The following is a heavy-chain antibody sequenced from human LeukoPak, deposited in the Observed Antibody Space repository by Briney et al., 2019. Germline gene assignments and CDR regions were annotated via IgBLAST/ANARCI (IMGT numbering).Heavy chain of an antibody. D-gene: IGHD3-22*01. V-gene: IGHV3-23*01. Sequence: GGSLRLSCVVSGFPFSSYAMSWVRQAPGKGLEWVSAISGSGGSTYYADSVKGRFTISRDNSKNTLYLQMNSLRAEDTAVYYCASPFWFTRYDSSGYYYWGQGTLVTVSS. CDR1: GFPFSSYA. J-gene: IGHJ4*02. CDR2: ISGSGGST. CDR3: ASPFWFTRYDSSGYYY.